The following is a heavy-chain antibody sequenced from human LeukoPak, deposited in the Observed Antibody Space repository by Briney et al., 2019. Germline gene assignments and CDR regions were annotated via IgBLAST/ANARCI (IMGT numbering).Heavy chain of an antibody. CDR3: ASGYQIVS. D-gene: IGHD2/OR15-2a*01. CDR2: IYYGGTT. CDR1: GGSISNYY. V-gene: IGHV4-59*01. J-gene: IGHJ5*02. Sequence: SETLSLTCTVSGGSISNYYWSWIRQPPGKGLEWIGYIYYGGTTDYNPPLKSRVTISVDTSKNQFSLTVRSVTAADTAVYYCASGYQIVSWGQGTLVSVSS.